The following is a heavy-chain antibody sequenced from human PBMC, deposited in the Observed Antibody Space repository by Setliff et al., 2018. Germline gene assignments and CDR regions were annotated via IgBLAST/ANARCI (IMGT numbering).Heavy chain of an antibody. CDR3: TTAPLAAASTC. CDR2: IKSKTNGETT. J-gene: IGHJ4*02. Sequence: PGGSLRLSCAASGFTFSNAWMSWVRQAPGKGLEWLGRIKSKTNGETTDYAALVKGRFTILRDDSKNTVYLQMNSLKTEDTAVYYCTTAPLAAASTCWGQGTLVTVSS. V-gene: IGHV3-15*01. CDR1: GFTFSNAW. D-gene: IGHD6-13*01.